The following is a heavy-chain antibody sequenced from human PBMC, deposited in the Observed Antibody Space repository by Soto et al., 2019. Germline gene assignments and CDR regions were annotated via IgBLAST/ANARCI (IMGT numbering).Heavy chain of an antibody. Sequence: PSQTLSLTCAISGDSVSNNSAVWNWIRQSPSRGLEWLGRTYYRSKWFNDYALAVKGRMSINPAISENHFSLHLSSVTSEDTAVYYCARMTISGSYVDSWGQGILVTVSS. V-gene: IGHV6-1*01. CDR2: TYYRSKWFN. J-gene: IGHJ5*01. CDR3: ARMTISGSYVDS. CDR1: GDSVSNNSAV. D-gene: IGHD4-17*01.